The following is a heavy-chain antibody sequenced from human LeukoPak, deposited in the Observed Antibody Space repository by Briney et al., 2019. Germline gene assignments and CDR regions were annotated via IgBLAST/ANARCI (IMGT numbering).Heavy chain of an antibody. J-gene: IGHJ4*02. D-gene: IGHD3-10*01. Sequence: SETLSLTCTVSGGSVSNASYYWRWTRQPPGKGLVWIRHVYYSGSTNYSPSLQSRVTVSVDTSKNQFSLKLTSVTAADTAVYYCARVRYGSGSYYFDNWGQGTLITVSS. CDR2: VYYSGST. CDR3: ARVRYGSGSYYFDN. V-gene: IGHV4-61*01. CDR1: GGSVSNASYY.